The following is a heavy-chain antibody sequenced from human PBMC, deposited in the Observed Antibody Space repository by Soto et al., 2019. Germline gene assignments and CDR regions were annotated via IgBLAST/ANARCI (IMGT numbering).Heavy chain of an antibody. CDR1: GGSISSYY. Sequence: ASETLALTCTVSGGSISSYYWSWIRQPPGKGLEWIGYIYYSGSTNYNPSLKSRVTISVDTSKNQFSLKLSSVTAADTAVYYCESAKLGQTGIAVAGPYFDYWGQGTLVTVSS. D-gene: IGHD6-19*01. CDR2: IYYSGST. V-gene: IGHV4-59*01. J-gene: IGHJ4*02. CDR3: ESAKLGQTGIAVAGPYFDY.